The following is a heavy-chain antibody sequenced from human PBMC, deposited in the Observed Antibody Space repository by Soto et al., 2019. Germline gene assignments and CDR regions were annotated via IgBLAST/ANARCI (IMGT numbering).Heavy chain of an antibody. J-gene: IGHJ4*02. Sequence: SETLSLTCTVSGGSIYSHYWSWIRQPPGGGLEFIGYVYHTGSTYYHPSLKSRVTMSVDTSKNQFSLKLSSVTAADTAVYYCARVPAGGNSDYFDYWGQGTLVTVSS. CDR2: VYHTGST. CDR1: GGSIYSHY. CDR3: ARVPAGGNSDYFDY. V-gene: IGHV4-59*08. D-gene: IGHD2-21*02.